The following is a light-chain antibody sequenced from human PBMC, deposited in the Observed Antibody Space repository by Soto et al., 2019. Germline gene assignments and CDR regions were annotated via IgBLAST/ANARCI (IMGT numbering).Light chain of an antibody. CDR1: QGISSA. Sequence: AIQLTQSPSSLSASVGDRVTITSRSSQGISSALAWYQQKPGKAPKLLIYDASSLESGVPSRFSGSGPGTDFTLTISSLQHDDFATYYCQQFNNYPRTFGGGTKVDI. J-gene: IGKJ4*01. CDR3: QQFNNYPRT. V-gene: IGKV1D-13*01. CDR2: DAS.